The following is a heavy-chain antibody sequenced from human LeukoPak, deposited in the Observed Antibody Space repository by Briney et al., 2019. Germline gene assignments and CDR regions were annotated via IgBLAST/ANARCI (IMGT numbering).Heavy chain of an antibody. D-gene: IGHD3-22*01. CDR2: INPNSGGT. Sequence: GASVKVSFKASGYTFTGYYMHWVRQAPGQGLEWMGWINPNSGGTNYAQKLQGRVTMTTDTSTSTAYMELRSLRSDDTAVYYCARDVAEYYDSSGYFRWGQGTLVTVSS. CDR3: ARDVAEYYDSSGYFR. CDR1: GYTFTGYY. V-gene: IGHV1-2*02. J-gene: IGHJ4*02.